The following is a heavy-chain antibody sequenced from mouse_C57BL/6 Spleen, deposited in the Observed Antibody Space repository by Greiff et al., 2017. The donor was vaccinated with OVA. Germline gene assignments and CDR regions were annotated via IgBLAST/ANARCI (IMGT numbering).Heavy chain of an antibody. CDR3: ERWGGNYVDY. CDR2: IYPGSGST. J-gene: IGHJ2*01. V-gene: IGHV1-55*01. CDR1: GYTFTSYW. Sequence: VQLMQPGAELVKPGASVKMSCMASGYTFTSYWMTWVKQTPGQGLEWIGHIYPGSGSTPYHEKFKGKATLTVATSSSTAYMQLSSLTAEDTEVYYGERWGGNYVDYWGKGTTRTVSS.